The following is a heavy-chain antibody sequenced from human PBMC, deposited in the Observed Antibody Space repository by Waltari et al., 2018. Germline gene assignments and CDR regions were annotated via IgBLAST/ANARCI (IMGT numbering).Heavy chain of an antibody. V-gene: IGHV4-39*01. Sequence: QLQLQESGPGLVKPSETLSLTCTVSGGSISSSSYYWGWIRQPPGKGLEWIGSIYYSGSTYYNPSLKSRVTISVDTSKNQFSLKLSSVTAADTAVYYCAGRSGSYGYYYMDVWGKGTTVTVSS. CDR1: GGSISSSSYY. CDR3: AGRSGSYGYYYMDV. J-gene: IGHJ6*03. CDR2: IYYSGST. D-gene: IGHD3-10*01.